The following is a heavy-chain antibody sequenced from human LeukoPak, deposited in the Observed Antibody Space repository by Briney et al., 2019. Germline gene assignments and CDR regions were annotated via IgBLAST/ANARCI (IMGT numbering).Heavy chain of an antibody. V-gene: IGHV1-69*13. CDR1: GGTFSSYA. D-gene: IGHD3-9*01. CDR2: VIPIFGTA. CDR3: ARGQGDILTGPEYFQH. Sequence: SVKVSCKASGGTFSSYAISWVRQAPGQGLEWMGGVIPIFGTANYAQKFQGRVTITADESTSTAYMELSSLRSEDTAVYYCARGQGDILTGPEYFQHWGQGTLVTVSS. J-gene: IGHJ1*01.